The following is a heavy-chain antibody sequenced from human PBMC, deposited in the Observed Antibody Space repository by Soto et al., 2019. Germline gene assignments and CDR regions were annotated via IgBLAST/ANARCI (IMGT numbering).Heavy chain of an antibody. D-gene: IGHD6-6*01. CDR3: ATPQDAGQLETASNWFDP. Sequence: ASGKVSSKVARYTLTELSMHWVRQAPGKGLEWMGGFDPEDGETIYAQKFQGRVTMTEDTSTDTAYMELSSLRSEDTAVYYCATPQDAGQLETASNWFDPWGQGTLVT. CDR2: FDPEDGET. J-gene: IGHJ5*02. V-gene: IGHV1-24*01. CDR1: RYTLTELS.